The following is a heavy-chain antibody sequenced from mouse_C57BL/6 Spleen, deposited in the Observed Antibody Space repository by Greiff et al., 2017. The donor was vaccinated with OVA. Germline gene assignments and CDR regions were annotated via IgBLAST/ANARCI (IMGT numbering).Heavy chain of an antibody. CDR3: ARSTGNGYAMDY. J-gene: IGHJ4*01. V-gene: IGHV1-69*01. CDR2: LDPSDSYT. Sequence: QVQLQQSGAELVMPGASVKLSCKASGYTFTSYWMHWVKQRPGQGLEWIGELDPSDSYTNYNQKFKGKSTLTVDKSSSTAYMQLSSLTSEDSAVYYCARSTGNGYAMDYWGQGTSVTVSS. D-gene: IGHD4-1*02. CDR1: GYTFTSYW.